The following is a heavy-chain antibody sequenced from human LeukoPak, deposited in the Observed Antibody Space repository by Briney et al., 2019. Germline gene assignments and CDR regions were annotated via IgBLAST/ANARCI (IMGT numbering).Heavy chain of an antibody. CDR2: ISDSGGST. CDR3: AKGQVHFDW. V-gene: IGHV3-23*01. CDR1: GFTFSSYD. J-gene: IGHJ4*02. D-gene: IGHD3-10*01. Sequence: GGSLRLSCVASGFTFSSYDMTWVRQAPGKGLEWVSGISDSGGSTFYADSVEGRFTISRDNSKNTPYLQMNSLRAEDTAVFYCAKGQVHFDWWGQGTLVTVSS.